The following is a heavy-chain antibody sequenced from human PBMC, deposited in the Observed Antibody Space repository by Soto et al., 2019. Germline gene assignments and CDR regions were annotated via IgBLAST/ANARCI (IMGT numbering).Heavy chain of an antibody. D-gene: IGHD1-20*01. CDR2: IYYSGSV. Sequence: PSETLSLTCAVSGGSIISSNWWSWVRQAPGKGLAWIGEIYYSGSVNYNPSFQSRVTLSLDKSKNHFSLKLNSVTAADTAVYYCARDRAITTGVAWFDSWGQGTLVTVS. J-gene: IGHJ5*01. V-gene: IGHV4-4*02. CDR3: ARDRAITTGVAWFDS. CDR1: GGSIISSNW.